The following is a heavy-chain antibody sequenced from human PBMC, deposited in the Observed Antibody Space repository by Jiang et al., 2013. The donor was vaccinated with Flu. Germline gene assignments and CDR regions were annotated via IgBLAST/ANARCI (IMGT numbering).Heavy chain of an antibody. CDR2: ISTHNGKT. D-gene: IGHD2-21*02. CDR1: GYSFTAYG. Sequence: SGAEVKKPGASVKVSCKAAGYSFTAYGVNWVRQAPGQGLEWMGRISTHNGKTNYAVRFQGRVTMTADTSTTTAYMELGNLRSDDTAVYYCARDLHPHMVTPPHGMDVWGQGTTVTVSS. J-gene: IGHJ6*02. V-gene: IGHV1-18*01. CDR3: ARDLHPHMVTPPHGMDV.